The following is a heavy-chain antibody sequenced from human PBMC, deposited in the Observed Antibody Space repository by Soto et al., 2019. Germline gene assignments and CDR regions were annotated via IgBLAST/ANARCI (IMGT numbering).Heavy chain of an antibody. J-gene: IGHJ5*02. CDR3: ARGFGITNLNWFGH. CDR1: GYTFTSYD. D-gene: IGHD3-10*01. V-gene: IGHV1-8*01. Sequence: QVQLVQSGAEVKKPGASVKVSCKTSGYTFTSYDINWVRQASGQGLGGMGWMNPNSGNTGYAQKLQGSVTMTRNTSINTAYMELNVLRSEDTVVYYCARGFGITNLNWFGHWGLGTLVTVSS. CDR2: MNPNSGNT.